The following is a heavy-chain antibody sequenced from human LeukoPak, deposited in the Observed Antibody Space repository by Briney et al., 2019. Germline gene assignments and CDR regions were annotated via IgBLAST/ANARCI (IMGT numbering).Heavy chain of an antibody. CDR1: GYTFTSYA. V-gene: IGHV7-4-1*02. CDR3: ARDPILYGDYEGGGY. CDR2: INTNTGNP. D-gene: IGHD4-17*01. Sequence: ASVKVSCKASGYTFTSYAMNWVRQAPGQGLEWMGWINTNTGNPTYAQGFTGRFVFSLDTSVSTAYLQISSLKAEDTAVYYCARDPILYGDYEGGGYWGQGTLVTVSS. J-gene: IGHJ4*02.